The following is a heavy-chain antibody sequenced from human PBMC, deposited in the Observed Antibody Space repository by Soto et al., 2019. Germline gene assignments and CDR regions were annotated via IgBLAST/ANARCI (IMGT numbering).Heavy chain of an antibody. Sequence: QVQLVESGGGVVQPGRSLRLSCAASGFTFSSYAMHWVRQAPGKGLAWVAVISYDGSNKYYADSVKGRFTISRDNSKNTLYLQMNSLRAEDTAVYYCAGPARYCSSTSCYVGYYYGMDVWGQGTTVTVSS. CDR2: ISYDGSNK. CDR3: AGPARYCSSTSCYVGYYYGMDV. J-gene: IGHJ6*02. D-gene: IGHD2-2*01. V-gene: IGHV3-30-3*01. CDR1: GFTFSSYA.